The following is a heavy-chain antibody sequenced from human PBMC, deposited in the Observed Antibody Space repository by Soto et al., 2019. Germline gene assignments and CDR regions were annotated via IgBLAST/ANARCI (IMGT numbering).Heavy chain of an antibody. J-gene: IGHJ4*02. CDR2: IKQDGSEK. CDR1: GFTFSSYW. Sequence: GGSLRLSCAASGFTFSSYWMSWVHQAPGKGLEWVANIKQDGSEKYYVDSVRGRFTISRGNAKNSLYLQMNSLRAEDTAVYYCARDSLGAVAGTIDYWGQGTLVTVSS. D-gene: IGHD6-19*01. V-gene: IGHV3-7*01. CDR3: ARDSLGAVAGTIDY.